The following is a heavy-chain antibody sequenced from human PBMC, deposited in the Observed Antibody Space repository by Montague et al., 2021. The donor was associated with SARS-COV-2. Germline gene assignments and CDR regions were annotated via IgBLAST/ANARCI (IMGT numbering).Heavy chain of an antibody. CDR1: GGSISSGDYY. V-gene: IGHV4-61*02. J-gene: IGHJ6*02. CDR3: ARDKTVIVPTTLELTWIDGYKNYYYGMDV. CDR2: IYTTGST. D-gene: IGHD2/OR15-2a*01. Sequence: TLSLTCSVSGGSISSGDYYWSWLRQPAGKGLEWIGRIYTTGSTNYNPSLKSRVTISQDTSKNQFSLKLTSVTAADTAVYYCARDKTVIVPTTLELTWIDGYKNYYYGMDVWGQGTTVTISS.